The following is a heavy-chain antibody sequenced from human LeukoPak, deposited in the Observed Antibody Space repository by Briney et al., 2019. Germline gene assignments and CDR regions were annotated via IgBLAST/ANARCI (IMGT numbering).Heavy chain of an antibody. CDR3: ARAGEMITFGGVTATSDY. V-gene: IGHV3-7*01. D-gene: IGHD3-16*01. J-gene: IGHJ4*02. CDR1: GFIFSNYW. CDR2: IKEDGNEK. Sequence: GGSLRLSCAASGFIFSNYWMTWVRQAPGMGLEWVASIKEDGNEKYYVDSVKGRFTISRDNAKNSLYLQMNSLRAEDTAVYYCARAGEMITFGGVTATSDYWGQGTLVTVSS.